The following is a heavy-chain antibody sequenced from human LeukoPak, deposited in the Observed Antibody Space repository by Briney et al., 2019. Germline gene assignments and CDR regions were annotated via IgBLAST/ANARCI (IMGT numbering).Heavy chain of an antibody. CDR3: TTDNRPAALRFLEWFLFSVDY. D-gene: IGHD3-3*01. V-gene: IGHV3-15*01. CDR1: GFTFSNAW. J-gene: IGHJ4*02. Sequence: KSGGSLRLSCAASGFTFSNAWMSWVRQAPGKGLEWVGRIKSKTDGGTTDYAAPVKGRFTISRDDSKNTLYLQMNSLKTEDTAVYYCTTDNRPAALRFLEWFLFSVDYWGQGTLVTVSS. CDR2: IKSKTDGGTT.